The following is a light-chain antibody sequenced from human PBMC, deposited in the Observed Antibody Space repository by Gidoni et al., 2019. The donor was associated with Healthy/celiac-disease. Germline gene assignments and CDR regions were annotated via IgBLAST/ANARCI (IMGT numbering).Light chain of an antibody. CDR2: DAS. CDR1: QSLSSW. J-gene: IGKJ4*01. Sequence: IQMTPYPSTLSASVGDRVTITCRASQSLSSWLAWYQQKPGKAPKLLIYDASSLESGVQSRFSGSGSGTEFTLTISSLQPDDFATYYCQQYNSSPLTFGGGTKVEIK. V-gene: IGKV1-5*01. CDR3: QQYNSSPLT.